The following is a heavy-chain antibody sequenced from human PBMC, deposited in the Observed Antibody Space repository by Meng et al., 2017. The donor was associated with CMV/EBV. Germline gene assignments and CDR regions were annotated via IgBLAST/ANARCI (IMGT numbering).Heavy chain of an antibody. CDR2: INPNSGGT. Sequence: SVKVSCKASGYTFTGYYMHWVRQAPGQGLEWMGWINPNSGGTNYAQKFQGRVTMTRDTSISTAYMELSRLRSDDTAVYYCARDRGSSSVFDYWGQGTLVTVSS. D-gene: IGHD6-6*01. CDR1: GYTFTGYY. CDR3: ARDRGSSSVFDY. V-gene: IGHV1-2*02. J-gene: IGHJ4*02.